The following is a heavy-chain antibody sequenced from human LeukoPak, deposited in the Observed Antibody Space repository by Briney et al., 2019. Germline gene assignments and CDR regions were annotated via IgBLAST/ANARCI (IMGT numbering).Heavy chain of an antibody. CDR1: GYTFTSYY. CDR3: ARVTAGTTLFEGIDY. J-gene: IGHJ4*02. Sequence: ASVKVSCKASGYTFTSYYMHWVRQAPGQGLEWMGIINPSGGSTSYAQKFQGRVTMTRDMSTSTVYMELSSLRSEDTAVYYCARVTAGTTLFEGIDYWGQGTLVTVSS. V-gene: IGHV1-46*01. D-gene: IGHD1-1*01. CDR2: INPSGGST.